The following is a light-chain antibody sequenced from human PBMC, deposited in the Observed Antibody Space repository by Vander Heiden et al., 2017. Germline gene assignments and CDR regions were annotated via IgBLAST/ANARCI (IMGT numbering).Light chain of an antibody. Sequence: DIQMTQSPSSLSASVGDRVTITCRASQSISSYLNWYQQKPGKAPKLLIYAASSLQSGVPSRFSGSGSGTDFTLTSSRLQPEDFATYYCQQSYSTITFGQGTRLEIK. V-gene: IGKV1-39*01. J-gene: IGKJ5*01. CDR3: QQSYSTIT. CDR1: QSISSY. CDR2: AAS.